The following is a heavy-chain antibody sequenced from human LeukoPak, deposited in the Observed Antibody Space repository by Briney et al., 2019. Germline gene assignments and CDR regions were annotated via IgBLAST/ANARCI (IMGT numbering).Heavy chain of an antibody. CDR2: IRYDGSNK. Sequence: GGSLRLSCAASGFTFSSYGMHWVRQAPGKGLEWVAFIRYDGSNKYYADSVKGRFTISRDNSKNTLYLQMNSLRAEDTAVYYCAKVDFWSGYPFLAMEMSVDFDYWGQGTLVTVSS. CDR3: AKVDFWSGYPFLAMEMSVDFDY. D-gene: IGHD3-3*01. V-gene: IGHV3-30*02. J-gene: IGHJ4*02. CDR1: GFTFSSYG.